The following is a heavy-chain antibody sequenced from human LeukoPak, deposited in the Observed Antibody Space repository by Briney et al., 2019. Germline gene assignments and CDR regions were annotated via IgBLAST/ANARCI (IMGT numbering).Heavy chain of an antibody. CDR1: GFTFSSYS. V-gene: IGHV3-21*01. D-gene: IGHD6-13*01. J-gene: IGHJ5*02. CDR3: ARDVPTPLTAAAGYNWFDP. Sequence: PGGSLRLSCAASGFTFSSYSMNWVRQAPGKGLEWVSSISSSSSYIYYADSVKGRFTISRDNAKNSLYLQMNSLRAEDTAVYYCARDVPTPLTAAAGYNWFDPWGQGTLVTVSS. CDR2: ISSSSSYI.